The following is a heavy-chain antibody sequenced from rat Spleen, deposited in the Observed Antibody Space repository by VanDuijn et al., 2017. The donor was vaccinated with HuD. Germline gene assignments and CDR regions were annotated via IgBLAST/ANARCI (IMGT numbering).Heavy chain of an antibody. CDR1: GFTFNNYY. D-gene: IGHD1-6*01. CDR2: ISTGGGNT. Sequence: EVQLVESGGGLVQPGRSLKLSCAASGFTFNNYYMAWVRQAPTKGLEWVAYISTGGGNTYYRDSVKGRFTVSRDNAKSTLYLQMDSLRSEDTATYYCSTAGSFTDYYFAGGFDYWGQGVMVTVSS. CDR3: STAGSFTDYYFAGGFDY. J-gene: IGHJ2*01. V-gene: IGHV5-27*01.